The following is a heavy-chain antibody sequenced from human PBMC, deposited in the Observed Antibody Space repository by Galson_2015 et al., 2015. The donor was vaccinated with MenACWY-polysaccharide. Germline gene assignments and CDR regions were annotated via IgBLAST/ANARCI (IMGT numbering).Heavy chain of an antibody. D-gene: IGHD3-10*01. CDR1: GFSLSTGGVG. V-gene: IGHV2-5*02. J-gene: IGHJ4*02. CDR2: IYWADDK. Sequence: PALVKPTQTLTLTCTFSGFSLSTGGVGVGWIRQPPGKALEWLALIYWADDKRYSPSLKSRLTITKDTSKNQVVLTMTNMDPVDTATYYCAHSPWVRGVTFSYFDYWGQGTLVTVSS. CDR3: AHSPWVRGVTFSYFDY.